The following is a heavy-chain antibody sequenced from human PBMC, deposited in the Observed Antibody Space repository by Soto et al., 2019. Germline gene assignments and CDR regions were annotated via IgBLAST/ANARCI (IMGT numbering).Heavy chain of an antibody. D-gene: IGHD2-8*01. CDR2: ISTYNGDT. CDR3: ARTETWVGVFDY. V-gene: IGHV1-18*01. Sequence: QVQLVQSGAEVKKPGASVKVSCKASGYSLTSYGISWVRQAPGQGLEWMGWISTYNGDTKFTQKVQGRVTLTTDTSTSTAYMELRSLRSDDTAMYYCARTETWVGVFDYWGRGTLVTVSS. J-gene: IGHJ4*02. CDR1: GYSLTSYG.